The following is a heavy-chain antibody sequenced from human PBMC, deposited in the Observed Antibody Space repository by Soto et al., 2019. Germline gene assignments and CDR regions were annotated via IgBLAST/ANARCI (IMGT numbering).Heavy chain of an antibody. Sequence: NPSETLSLTCSVSGAALNRGNYYWSWIRQVPGKGLEWIGHIYVTGAVDYNPSLRDRITISQDTSERQFSLNLRLVTAADTAVYYCARLRIATNNYKWFDPWGQGTLVTVSS. CDR2: IYVTGAV. J-gene: IGHJ5*02. CDR3: ARLRIATNNYKWFDP. D-gene: IGHD2-21*01. V-gene: IGHV4-31*03. CDR1: GAALNRGNYY.